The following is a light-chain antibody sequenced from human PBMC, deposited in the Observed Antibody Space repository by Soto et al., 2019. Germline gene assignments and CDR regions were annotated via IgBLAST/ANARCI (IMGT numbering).Light chain of an antibody. V-gene: IGKV3D-15*01. Sequence: VVMTQTPATLSVSPGERATLSCRASQSVSSNLAWYQQKPGQAPRLLIYGASTRATGIPDRFSGSGSGTDFTLTISRLEPEDFAVYYCQQYNNWPWTFGQGTKVDIK. J-gene: IGKJ1*01. CDR2: GAS. CDR1: QSVSSN. CDR3: QQYNNWPWT.